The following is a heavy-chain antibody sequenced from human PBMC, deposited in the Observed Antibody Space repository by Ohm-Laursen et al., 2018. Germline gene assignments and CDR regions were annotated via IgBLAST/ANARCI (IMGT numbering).Heavy chain of an antibody. V-gene: IGHV3-21*01. CDR2: ISSSSSYI. CDR3: ARLSSGWSY. D-gene: IGHD6-19*01. CDR1: GFTFNNFG. J-gene: IGHJ4*02. Sequence: SLRLSCSASGFTFNNFGMHWVRQAPGKGLEWVSSISSSSSYIYYADSVKGRFTISRDNAKNSLYLQMNSLRAEDTAVYYCARLSSGWSYWGQGTLVTVSS.